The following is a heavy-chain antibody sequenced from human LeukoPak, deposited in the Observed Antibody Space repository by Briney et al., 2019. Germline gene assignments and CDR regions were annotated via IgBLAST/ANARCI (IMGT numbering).Heavy chain of an antibody. CDR2: IYYSGST. CDR3: ASGGLLAFDP. V-gene: IGHV4-39*07. J-gene: IGHJ5*02. CDR1: GGSISSSSYY. Sequence: ASETLSLTCTVSGGSISSSSYYWGWIRQPPGKGLEWIGSIYYSGSTYYNPSLKSRVTISVDTSKNQFSLKLSSVTAADTAVYYCASGGLLAFDPWGQGTLVTVSS.